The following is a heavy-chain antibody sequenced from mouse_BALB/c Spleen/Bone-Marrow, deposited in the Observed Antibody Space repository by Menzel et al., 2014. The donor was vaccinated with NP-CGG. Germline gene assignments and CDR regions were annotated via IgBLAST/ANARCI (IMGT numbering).Heavy chain of an antibody. CDR3: TTLARNYFDY. CDR1: GYTFTSYW. CDR2: IYPGNSDT. V-gene: IGHV1-5*01. Sequence: VQLKQSGTVLARPGASVKMSCKASGYTFTSYWMHWVKQRPGQGLEWIGTIYPGNSDTTYNQKLKGKAKLTAVTSTSTAYMELSSLTNEDSAVYYCTTLARNYFDYWGRGTTLTVSS. J-gene: IGHJ2*01.